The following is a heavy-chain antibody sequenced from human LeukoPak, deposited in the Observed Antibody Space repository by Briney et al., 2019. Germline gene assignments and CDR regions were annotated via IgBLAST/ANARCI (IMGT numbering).Heavy chain of an antibody. CDR3: ARQNDFRLDY. CDR1: GYTFSSYW. Sequence: GESLKISCKGSGYTFSSYWIGWVRQMPGKGLEWMGIIHPGDSDTRYSPSLQGQVTISVDTSIGTAYLQWSSLKASDTAIYYCARQNDFRLDYWGQGTLVTVSS. J-gene: IGHJ4*02. V-gene: IGHV5-51*01. CDR2: IHPGDSDT. D-gene: IGHD3-3*01.